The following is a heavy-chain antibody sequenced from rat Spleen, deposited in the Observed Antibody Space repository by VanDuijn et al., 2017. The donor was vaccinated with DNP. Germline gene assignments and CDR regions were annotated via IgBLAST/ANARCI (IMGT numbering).Heavy chain of an antibody. D-gene: IGHD1-5*01. CDR1: GFTFSNYY. CDR2: ISTSGSRT. Sequence: EVQLVESGGGLVQPGRSLKLSCAASGFTFSNYYMAWVRQAPKKGLEWVATISTSGSRTYYPDSVKGRFTISRDNAKSSLYLQMNSLKSEDTATYYCARRVIGTTTGEDYWGQGVMVTVSS. V-gene: IGHV5-25*01. CDR3: ARRVIGTTTGEDY. J-gene: IGHJ2*01.